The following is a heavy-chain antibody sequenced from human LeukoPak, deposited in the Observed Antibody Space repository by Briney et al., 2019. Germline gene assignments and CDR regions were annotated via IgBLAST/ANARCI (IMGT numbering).Heavy chain of an antibody. Sequence: ETLSLTCTVSGGSISSYYWSWIRQPPGKGLEWIGYIYYSGSTNYNPSLKSRVTISVDTSKNQFSLKLSSVTAADTAVYYCARGSPGKLVLFDYWGQGTLVTVSS. CDR1: GGSISSYY. CDR3: ARGSPGKLVLFDY. CDR2: IYYSGST. J-gene: IGHJ4*02. D-gene: IGHD1-7*01. V-gene: IGHV4-59*01.